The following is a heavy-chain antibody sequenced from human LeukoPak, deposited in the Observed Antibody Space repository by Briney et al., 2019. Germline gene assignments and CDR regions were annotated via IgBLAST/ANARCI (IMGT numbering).Heavy chain of an antibody. Sequence: PGGSLRLSCAASGFIFSSYAMSWVRQAPGKGREWFSTISGIGGNTYYADSVKGRYSIFRDNSKNSVYLQMISLRAEDTAVYYCEKDRSCINDVCHWDFDYWGQGTLVTVSS. CDR2: ISGIGGNT. CDR1: GFIFSSYA. J-gene: IGHJ4*02. V-gene: IGHV3-23*01. CDR3: EKDRSCINDVCHWDFDY. D-gene: IGHD2-8*01.